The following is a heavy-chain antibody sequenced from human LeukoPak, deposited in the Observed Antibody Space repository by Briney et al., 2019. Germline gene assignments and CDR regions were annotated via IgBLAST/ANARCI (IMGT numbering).Heavy chain of an antibody. CDR2: IWYDGTNK. CDR3: ARGGSGTWGPDV. CDR1: GFTFSSYG. J-gene: IGHJ6*02. Sequence: PGGSLSLSCAASGFTFSSYGMHWARQAPGKGLEWVAVIWYDGTNKYYADSVKGRFTISRDNSKNTLYLQMNSLRAEDTAVFYCARGGSGTWGPDVWGQGTTVTVSS. D-gene: IGHD3-10*01. V-gene: IGHV3-33*01.